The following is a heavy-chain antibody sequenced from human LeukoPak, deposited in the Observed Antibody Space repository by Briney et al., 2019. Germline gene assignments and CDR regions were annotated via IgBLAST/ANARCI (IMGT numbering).Heavy chain of an antibody. D-gene: IGHD2-2*01. J-gene: IGHJ6*03. CDR2: IYYSGST. V-gene: IGHV4-59*01. Sequence: SETLSLTCTVSGGSISSYYGRWIRQPPGKGLEWIGYIYYSGSTNYNPSLKSRVTISVDTSKNQFSLKLSSVTAADTAVYYCARVLGSHSRERYCSSTSCSLYYYYYMDVWGKGTTVTVSS. CDR3: ARVLGSHSRERYCSSTSCSLYYYYYMDV. CDR1: GGSISSYY.